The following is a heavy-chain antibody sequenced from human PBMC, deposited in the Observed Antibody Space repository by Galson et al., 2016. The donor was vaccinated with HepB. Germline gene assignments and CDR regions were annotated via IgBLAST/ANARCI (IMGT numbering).Heavy chain of an antibody. D-gene: IGHD3-16*01. CDR3: VYDPSDWKDSTYTF. V-gene: IGHV3-23*01. J-gene: IGHJ4*02. CDR2: ISGHAKNT. Sequence: SLRLSCAASGFTFRDYYMSWIRQAPGKGLEWVSTISGHAKNTHYVDSVRGRSTISRDDSKGTIFLQVNSLRADDTALYYCVYDPSDWKDSTYTFWGQGTPVTVSS. CDR1: GFTFRDYY.